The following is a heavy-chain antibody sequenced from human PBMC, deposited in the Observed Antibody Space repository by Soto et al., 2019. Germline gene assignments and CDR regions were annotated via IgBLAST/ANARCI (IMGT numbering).Heavy chain of an antibody. CDR1: GFTFSSYA. Sequence: PGGSLRLSCAASGFTFSSYAMSWVRQAPGKGLEWVSAISGSGGSTYYADSVKGRFTISRDNSKNTLYLQMNSLRAEDTAVYYCAKALSNDRNYDFWSALEQDAFDIWGQGTMVTVSS. V-gene: IGHV3-23*01. J-gene: IGHJ3*02. D-gene: IGHD3-3*01. CDR3: AKALSNDRNYDFWSALEQDAFDI. CDR2: ISGSGGST.